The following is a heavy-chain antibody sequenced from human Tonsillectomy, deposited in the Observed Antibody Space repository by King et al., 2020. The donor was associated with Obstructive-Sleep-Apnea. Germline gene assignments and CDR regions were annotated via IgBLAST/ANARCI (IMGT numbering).Heavy chain of an antibody. CDR3: AKSPGYPGYFFDY. J-gene: IGHJ4*02. D-gene: IGHD1-1*01. V-gene: IGHV3-23*04. CDR2: ISGSGGST. Sequence: DVQLVESGGGLVQPGGSLRLSCAASGFTFSSNAMSWVRQAPGKGLEWVSTISGSGGSTYYADSVKGRFTISRDNSKNTLYLQMNSLRAEDTAVYYCAKSPGYPGYFFDYWGQGTLVTVSS. CDR1: GFTFSSNA.